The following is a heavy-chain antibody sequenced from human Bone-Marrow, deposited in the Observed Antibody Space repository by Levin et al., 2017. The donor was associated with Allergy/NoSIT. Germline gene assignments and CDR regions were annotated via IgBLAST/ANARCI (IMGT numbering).Heavy chain of an antibody. J-gene: IGHJ4*02. CDR2: MNPNSGNT. V-gene: IGHV1-8*01. CDR3: ARGSPFSSSWYWVPQEPSDY. CDR1: GYTFTSYD. D-gene: IGHD6-13*01. Sequence: ASVKVSCKASGYTFTSYDINWVRQATGQGLEWMGWMNPNSGNTGYAQKFQGRVTMTRNTSISTAYMELSSLRSEDTAVYYCARGSPFSSSWYWVPQEPSDYWGQGTLVTVSS.